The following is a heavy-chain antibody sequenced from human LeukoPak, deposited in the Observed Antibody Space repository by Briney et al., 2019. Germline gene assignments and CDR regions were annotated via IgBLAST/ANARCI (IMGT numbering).Heavy chain of an antibody. V-gene: IGHV1-69*13. CDR1: GGTLSTYS. J-gene: IGHJ6*02. Sequence: GASVKVSCKDSGGTLSTYSISWVRQAPGQGLEWMGGIIPIFNTKNYAQRFQDRVILTADESTSTAYMELSSLRSEDTAVYYCARGNSRWSTPSSSYYYRMDVWGQGTTVAVSS. CDR2: IIPIFNTK. D-gene: IGHD4-23*01. CDR3: ARGNSRWSTPSSSYYYRMDV.